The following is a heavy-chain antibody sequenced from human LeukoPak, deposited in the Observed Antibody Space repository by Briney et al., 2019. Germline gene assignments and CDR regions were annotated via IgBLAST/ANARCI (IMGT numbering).Heavy chain of an antibody. CDR1: KFTFNNYA. CDR3: AKDSSGSSQTDY. CDR2: ISGSGDNM. J-gene: IGHJ4*02. V-gene: IGHV3-23*01. Sequence: GGSLRLSCLASKFTFNNYAMTWVRQAPGKGLEWVSSISGSGDNMDYADSVKGRFTISRDNSKNTLYLQMNSLRAEDTAVYYCAKDSSGSSQTDYWGQGTLVTVSS. D-gene: IGHD1-26*01.